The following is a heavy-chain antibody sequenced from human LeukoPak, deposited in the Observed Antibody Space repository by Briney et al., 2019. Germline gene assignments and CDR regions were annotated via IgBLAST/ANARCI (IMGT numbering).Heavy chain of an antibody. CDR2: INPNSGGT. V-gene: IGHV1-2*02. J-gene: IGHJ3*02. D-gene: IGHD4-17*01. Sequence: ASVKVSCKASGYTFSGYYMHWVRQAPGQGLERMGWINPNSGGTKSAQKFQGRVTMTRDTSISTAYMELSSLRSEDTAVYYCARLRSTVTYGDAFDIWGQGTMVTVSS. CDR3: ARLRSTVTYGDAFDI. CDR1: GYTFSGYY.